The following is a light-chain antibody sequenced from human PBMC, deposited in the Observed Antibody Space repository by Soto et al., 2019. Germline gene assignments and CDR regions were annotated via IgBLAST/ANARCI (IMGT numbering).Light chain of an antibody. Sequence: QSVLTQPPSVSGSPGQSVTISCTGTSSEVGSYNLVSWFQQPPGTAPKLLIYEVSNRPSGVPFRFSGSKSGNTASLTISGLQAEDEADYYCSSYTSSSTYVFGTGTKVTVL. CDR3: SSYTSSSTYV. V-gene: IGLV2-18*02. J-gene: IGLJ1*01. CDR2: EVS. CDR1: SSEVGSYNL.